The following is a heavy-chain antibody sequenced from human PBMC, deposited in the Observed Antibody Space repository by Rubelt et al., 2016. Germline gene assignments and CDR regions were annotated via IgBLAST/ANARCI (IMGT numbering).Heavy chain of an antibody. CDR1: GYTFTSYG. CDR2: ISAYNGNT. CDR3: ARDVGGNSVLYYFDY. Sequence: QVQLVQSGAEVKKPGASVKVSCKASGYTFTSYGISWVRQAPGQGLEWMGWISAYNGNTNYAQKLQGRVTMTTDTSTSTAYMELRSLGSDDPAVYYCARDVGGNSVLYYFDYWGQGTLVTVSS. J-gene: IGHJ4*02. V-gene: IGHV1-18*01. D-gene: IGHD4-23*01.